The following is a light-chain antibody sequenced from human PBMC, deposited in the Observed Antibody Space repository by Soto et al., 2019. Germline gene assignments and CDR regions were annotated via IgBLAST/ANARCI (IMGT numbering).Light chain of an antibody. CDR2: AAS. J-gene: IGKJ1*01. CDR3: QQSYSAPPRT. Sequence: DLQMTQSPSSLSASVGDRVTITCRASQSISSYLNWYQQKPGKAPNLLIYAASSLQSGVPSRFSGSGSGTDFTLTISSLQPEDFATYYCQQSYSAPPRTFGQGTKVEIK. CDR1: QSISSY. V-gene: IGKV1-39*01.